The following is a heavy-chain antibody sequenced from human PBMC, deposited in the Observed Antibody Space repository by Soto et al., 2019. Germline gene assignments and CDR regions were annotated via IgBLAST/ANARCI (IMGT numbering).Heavy chain of an antibody. CDR2: IRGSGGAT. Sequence: EVQLLESGGGLVQPGGSLSLSCAAPGFTLSSNDMGWVGQAPGKALEWISLIRGSGGATFYADSVEGRLTTSRDISKNTLYLQMNSLRAEDSAVYYCTKDRGDNAGYPAFDIWGQGTMVTVSS. D-gene: IGHD3-9*01. CDR3: TKDRGDNAGYPAFDI. CDR1: GFTLSSND. V-gene: IGHV3-23*01. J-gene: IGHJ3*02.